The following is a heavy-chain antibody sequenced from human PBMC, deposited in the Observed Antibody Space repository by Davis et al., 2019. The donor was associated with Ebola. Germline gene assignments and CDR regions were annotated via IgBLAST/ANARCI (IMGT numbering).Heavy chain of an antibody. J-gene: IGHJ4*02. D-gene: IGHD3-3*01. V-gene: IGHV3-15*01. CDR1: GFTFSNAY. CDR3: TTNQDDFWSGYYD. CDR2: IKSNTYGGTT. Sequence: PGGSLRLSCATSGFTFSNAYMSWVRQAPGKGLEWVGRIKSNTYGGTTDYAAPVRGRFIISRDDSKDTLYLQMNSLKTEDTAVYYCTTNQDDFWSGYYDWGQGTLVTVSS.